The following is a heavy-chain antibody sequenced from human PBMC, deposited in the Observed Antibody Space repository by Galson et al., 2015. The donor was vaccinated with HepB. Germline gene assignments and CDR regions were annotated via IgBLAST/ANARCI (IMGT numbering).Heavy chain of an antibody. CDR3: AREYWGERNGHFDY. CDR1: GFTFSSYA. J-gene: IGHJ4*02. CDR2: IWYAGSNK. Sequence: SLRLSCAASGFTFSSYAMHWVRQAPGKGLEWVAVIWYAGSNKYYADSVKGRFTISRDNSKNTLYLQMNSLRAEDTAVYYCAREYWGERNGHFDYWGQGTLVTVSS. V-gene: IGHV3-33*08. D-gene: IGHD7-27*01.